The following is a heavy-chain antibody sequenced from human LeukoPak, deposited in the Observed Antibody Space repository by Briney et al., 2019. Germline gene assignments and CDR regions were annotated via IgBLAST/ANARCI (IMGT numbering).Heavy chain of an antibody. J-gene: IGHJ4*02. Sequence: SETLSLTCTVSGGSISSYYWSWIRQPPGKGLEWIGYIYYSGSTNYNPSLKSRVTISVDTFKNQFSLKLSSVTAADTAVYYCARHSSGYYFDYWGQGTPVTVSS. D-gene: IGHD3-22*01. V-gene: IGHV4-59*01. CDR1: GGSISSYY. CDR3: ARHSSGYYFDY. CDR2: IYYSGST.